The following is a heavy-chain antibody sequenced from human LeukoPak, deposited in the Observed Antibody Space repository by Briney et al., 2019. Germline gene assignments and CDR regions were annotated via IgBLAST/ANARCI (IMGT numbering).Heavy chain of an antibody. V-gene: IGHV3-23*01. CDR3: AKDLAGYYDILTGYYTMSNWFDP. CDR1: GFTFSSSA. Sequence: GGSLRLSCAASGFTFSSSAMSWVRQVPGKGLEWVSAISGSGGSTYYADSVKGRFTISRDNSKNTLYLQMNSLRAEDTAVYYCAKDLAGYYDILTGYYTMSNWFDPWGQGTLVTVSS. J-gene: IGHJ5*02. CDR2: ISGSGGST. D-gene: IGHD3-9*01.